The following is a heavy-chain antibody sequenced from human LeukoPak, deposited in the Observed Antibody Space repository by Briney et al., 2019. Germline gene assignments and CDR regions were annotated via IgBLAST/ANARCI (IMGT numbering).Heavy chain of an antibody. D-gene: IGHD2-2*03. Sequence: SVPVSYKACGGTFIRYAIRWVRQAPGRGLEGMGGIIHIFGTANYAQKFQGRVTITTDESTSTAYMELSSLRSEDTAVYYCARGPGYCSSTSCYEYYYYYMYVWGKGTTVTVSS. J-gene: IGHJ6*03. CDR3: ARGPGYCSSTSCYEYYYYYMYV. V-gene: IGHV1-69*05. CDR1: GGTFIRYA. CDR2: IIHIFGTA.